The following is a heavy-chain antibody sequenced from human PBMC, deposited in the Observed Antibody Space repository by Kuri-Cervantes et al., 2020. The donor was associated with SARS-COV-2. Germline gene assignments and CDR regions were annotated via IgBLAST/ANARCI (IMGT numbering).Heavy chain of an antibody. CDR2: INHSGSS. Sequence: SETLSLTCAVYGGSLSGYYWSWIRQPPGKGLEWIGEINHSGSSNYNPSLDLKSRVTITVDTSKNQFSLKLSSVTAADTAVYYCARGSSGNIVVVVAAYNWFDPWGRGTRVTGYS. CDR1: GGSLSGYY. D-gene: IGHD2-15*01. V-gene: IGHV4-34*01. CDR3: ARGSSGNIVVVVAAYNWFDP. J-gene: IGHJ5*01.